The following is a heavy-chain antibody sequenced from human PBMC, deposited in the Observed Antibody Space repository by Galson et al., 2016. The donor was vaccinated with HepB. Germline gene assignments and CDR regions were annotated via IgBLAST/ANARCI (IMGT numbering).Heavy chain of an antibody. J-gene: IGHJ6*02. CDR2: IWFDGSKK. D-gene: IGHD1-26*01. CDR1: GFSFSGYG. CDR3: ARVVGAGSYYYYGLDV. V-gene: IGHV3-33*01. Sequence: SLRLSCAASGFSFSGYGIHWVRQAPGKGLEWVAIIWFDGSKKYYTDSVKGRFIISRDNSKSMPYLQMNRLRVEDTAVYYCARVVGAGSYYYYGLDVWGQGTTVTVSS.